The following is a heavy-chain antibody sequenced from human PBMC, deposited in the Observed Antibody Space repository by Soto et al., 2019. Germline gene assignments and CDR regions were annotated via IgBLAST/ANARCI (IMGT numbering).Heavy chain of an antibody. J-gene: IGHJ4*02. CDR2: SRTYNGNT. V-gene: IGHV1-18*01. Sequence: QVQLVQSGAEVKKPGASVKVSFKASGYTFITYGVSWVRQAPGQGLDWLGWSRTYNGNTRYAERLQGRVTMTTDTTTNTAYMELRNLRSDDTAVYYCARGPTDYYDNSGNYFLDYWGQGALVTVSS. CDR1: GYTFITYG. D-gene: IGHD3-22*01. CDR3: ARGPTDYYDNSGNYFLDY.